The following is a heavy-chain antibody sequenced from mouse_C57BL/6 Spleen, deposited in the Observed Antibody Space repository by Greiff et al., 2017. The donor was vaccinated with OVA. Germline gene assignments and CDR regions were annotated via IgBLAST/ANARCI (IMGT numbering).Heavy chain of an antibody. J-gene: IGHJ4*01. V-gene: IGHV5-9-1*02. D-gene: IGHD1-1*01. Sequence: EVKVVESGEGLVKPGGSLKLSCAASGFTFSSYAMSWVRQTPEKRLEWVAYISSGGDYIYNADTVKGRFTISRDNARNTLYLQMSSLKSEDTAMYYCTRDSSYGSSYSYAMDYWGQGTSVTVSS. CDR3: TRDSSYGSSYSYAMDY. CDR1: GFTFSSYA. CDR2: ISSGGDYI.